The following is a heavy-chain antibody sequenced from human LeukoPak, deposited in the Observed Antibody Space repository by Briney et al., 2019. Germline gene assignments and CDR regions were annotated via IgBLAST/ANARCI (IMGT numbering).Heavy chain of an antibody. Sequence: SETLSLTCAVYGGSFSGYYWSWIRQPPGKGLEWIGEINHSGSTNYNPSLKSRVTISVDTSKNQFSLKLSSVTAADTAVYYCARGLRGGGSYYYYYYYMDVWGKGTTVTVSS. CDR2: INHSGST. CDR3: ARGLRGGGSYYYYYYYMDV. CDR1: GGSFSGYY. D-gene: IGHD1-26*01. V-gene: IGHV4-34*01. J-gene: IGHJ6*03.